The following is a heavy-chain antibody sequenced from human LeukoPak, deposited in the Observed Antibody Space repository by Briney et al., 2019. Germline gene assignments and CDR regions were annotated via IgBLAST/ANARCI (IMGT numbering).Heavy chain of an antibody. D-gene: IGHD5-12*01. CDR2: ISYDGSNK. CDR3: ARSFRATINWFDP. J-gene: IGHJ5*02. Sequence: GGSLRLSCAASGFSLSAYWMTWVRQAPGKGLEWVAVISYDGSNKYYADSVKGRFTISRDNSKNTLYLQMNSLRAEDTAVYYCARSFRATINWFDPWGQGTLVTVSS. CDR1: GFSLSAYW. V-gene: IGHV3-30-3*01.